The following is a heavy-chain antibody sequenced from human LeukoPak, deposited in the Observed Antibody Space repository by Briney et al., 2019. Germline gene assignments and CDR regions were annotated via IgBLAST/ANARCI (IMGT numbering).Heavy chain of an antibody. Sequence: GGSLRLSCAASGFTFSGSAMHWVRQASGKGLECVGRIRSKANSYATAYAASVKGRFTISRDDSKNTAYLQMNSLKTEDTAVYYCTTENLYSSGWYISLFDYWGQGTLVTVSS. J-gene: IGHJ4*02. V-gene: IGHV3-73*01. D-gene: IGHD6-19*01. CDR2: IRSKANSYAT. CDR3: TTENLYSSGWYISLFDY. CDR1: GFTFSGSA.